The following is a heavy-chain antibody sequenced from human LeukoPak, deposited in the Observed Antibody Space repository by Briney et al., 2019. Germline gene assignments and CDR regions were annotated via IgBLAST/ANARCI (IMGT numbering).Heavy chain of an antibody. Sequence: SETLSLTCTVSGGSISSYYWSWIRQPPGKGLEWIGYIYCSGGTNYNPSLKSRVTISVDTSKNQFSLKLSSVTAADTAVYYCARLPYYYGMDVWGQGTTVTVSS. CDR1: GGSISSYY. J-gene: IGHJ6*02. CDR3: ARLPYYYGMDV. CDR2: IYCSGGT. V-gene: IGHV4-59*08.